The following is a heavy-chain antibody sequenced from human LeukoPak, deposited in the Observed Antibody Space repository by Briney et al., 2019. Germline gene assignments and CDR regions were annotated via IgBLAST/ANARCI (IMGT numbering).Heavy chain of an antibody. Sequence: GGSLRLSCATSGLTFRTTWMHWVRRAPGKGLMWVSRMNGEGTTIDYADSVKGRFTVSRDYAKNTLFLQMNNLRTEDTALYFCATARNFRFEYWGQGSLVIVSA. V-gene: IGHV3-74*01. CDR3: ATARNFRFEY. CDR2: MNGEGTTI. D-gene: IGHD1-7*01. J-gene: IGHJ4*02. CDR1: GLTFRTTW.